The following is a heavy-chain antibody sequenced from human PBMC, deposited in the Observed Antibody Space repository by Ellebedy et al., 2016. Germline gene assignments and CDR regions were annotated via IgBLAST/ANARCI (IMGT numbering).Heavy chain of an antibody. CDR1: GFTFSTYA. CDR3: AKDRGTAMALGDY. Sequence: GGSLRLSXAASGFTFSTYAMSWVRQAPGKGLEWVSAISGSGGSTYYGDSVKGRFTISRDNSKSTLYLQMNSLRAEDTAVYYCAKDRGTAMALGDYWGQGALVTVSS. CDR2: ISGSGGST. J-gene: IGHJ4*02. V-gene: IGHV3-23*01. D-gene: IGHD5-18*01.